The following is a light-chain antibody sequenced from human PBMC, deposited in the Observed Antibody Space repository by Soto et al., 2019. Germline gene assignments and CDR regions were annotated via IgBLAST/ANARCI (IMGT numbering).Light chain of an antibody. Sequence: DLVVTQSPLSLPVTPGEAASISCRSSQSLLHSNGHNYLNWDVQKEGQSPQLLISMAPNRASAVPDRLSCSGSGTDFTVKISRVEAEDVGVYYCLQAIQTPLTFGPGTKVEIK. J-gene: IGKJ3*01. CDR1: QSLLHSNGHNY. V-gene: IGKV2-28*01. CDR2: MAP. CDR3: LQAIQTPLT.